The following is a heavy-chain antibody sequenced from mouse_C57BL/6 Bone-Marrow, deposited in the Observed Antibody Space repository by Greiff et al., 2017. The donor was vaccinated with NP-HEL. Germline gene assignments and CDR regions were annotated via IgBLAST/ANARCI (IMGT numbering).Heavy chain of an antibody. J-gene: IGHJ2*01. Sequence: VQLQQSDAELVKPGASVKISCKASGYTFTDHTIHWMKQRPEQGLEWIGYIYPRDGSTKYNEKFKGKATLTVDKSSSTAYMQLNSLTSEDSAVCFYARWRQPVYFDYWGQGTTLTVSS. D-gene: IGHD3-2*01. CDR1: GYTFTDHT. V-gene: IGHV1-78*01. CDR2: IYPRDGST. CDR3: ARWRQPVYFDY.